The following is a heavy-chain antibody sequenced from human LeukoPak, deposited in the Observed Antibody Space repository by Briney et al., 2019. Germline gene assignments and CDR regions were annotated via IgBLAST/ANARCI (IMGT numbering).Heavy chain of an antibody. CDR3: ARDSISGVLFWFDP. V-gene: IGHV6-1*01. CDR2: TYYRSKWYN. Sequence: SQTLSVTYAISGDSVSSNRAAGHWLGQSPSRGLEWLGSTYYRSKWYNDDAVAMKSRITINPDTSKNQFSLQLNSVTPEDTAVYYCARDSISGVLFWFDPWGQGTLVTVSS. CDR1: GDSVSSNRAA. J-gene: IGHJ5*02. D-gene: IGHD2-15*01.